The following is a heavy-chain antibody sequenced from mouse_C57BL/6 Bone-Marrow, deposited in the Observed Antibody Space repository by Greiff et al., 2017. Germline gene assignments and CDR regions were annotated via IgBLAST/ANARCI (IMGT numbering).Heavy chain of an antibody. V-gene: IGHV5-12*01. Sequence: EVKLVESGGGLVQPGGSLKLSCAASGFTFSDYYMYWVRQTPEKRLEWVAYISNGGGSTYYPDTVKGRFTISRDNAKNTLYLQMSRLKSEDTAMYYCARRGTTVVATRYFDVWGTGTTVTVSS. J-gene: IGHJ1*03. CDR1: GFTFSDYY. CDR3: ARRGTTVVATRYFDV. CDR2: ISNGGGST. D-gene: IGHD1-1*01.